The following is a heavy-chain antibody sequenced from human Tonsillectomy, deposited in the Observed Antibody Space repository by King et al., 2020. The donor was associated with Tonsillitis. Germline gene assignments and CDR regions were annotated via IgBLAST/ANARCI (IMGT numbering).Heavy chain of an antibody. D-gene: IGHD6-13*01. CDR1: GFSLSTSGVG. J-gene: IGHJ5*02. Sequence: TLKESGPTLVKPTQTLTLTCTFSGFSLSTSGVGVGWIRQPPGKALEWLALIYWDDDKRYSPSLKSRLTITKDTSKTQVVLTMTVMDPVDTATYYCAHRRNPPGYSNSVWFDPWGQGTLVTVSS. CDR2: IYWDDDK. CDR3: AHRRNPPGYSNSVWFDP. V-gene: IGHV2-5*02.